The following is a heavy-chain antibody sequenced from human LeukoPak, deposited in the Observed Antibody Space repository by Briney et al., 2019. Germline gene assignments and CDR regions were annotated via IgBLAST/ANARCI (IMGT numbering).Heavy chain of an antibody. J-gene: IGHJ1*01. CDR3: ARHGPLLYFDWSKRRHQFQH. CDR1: GGSISSSSYY. V-gene: IGHV4-39*01. CDR2: IYYSGST. Sequence: PSETLSLTCTVSGGSISSSSYYWGWIRQPPGKGLEWIGSIYYSGSTYYNPSLKSRVTISVDTSKNQFSLKLSSVTAADTAVYYCARHGPLLYFDWSKRRHQFQHWGQGTLVTVSS. D-gene: IGHD3-9*01.